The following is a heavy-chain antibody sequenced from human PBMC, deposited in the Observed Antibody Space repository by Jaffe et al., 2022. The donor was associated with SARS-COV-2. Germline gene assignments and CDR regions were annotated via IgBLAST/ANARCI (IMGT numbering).Heavy chain of an antibody. V-gene: IGHV3-7*01. D-gene: IGHD3-16*02. CDR2: IKQDGSEK. Sequence: EVQLVESGGGLVQPGGSLRLSCAASGFTFSNYWMSWVRQAPGKGLEWVANIKQDGSEKNYVDSVKGRFSISRDNAKNSLYLEMNSLRVEDTAIYYCATDAYSYPDYWGQGTLVTVSS. J-gene: IGHJ4*02. CDR3: ATDAYSYPDY. CDR1: GFTFSNYW.